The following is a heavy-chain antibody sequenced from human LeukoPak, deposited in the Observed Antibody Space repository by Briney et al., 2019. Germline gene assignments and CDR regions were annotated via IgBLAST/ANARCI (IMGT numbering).Heavy chain of an antibody. Sequence: GGCLRLSCAASGFTFSRYWMSWVRPAQGGGLECGANIKQDGGEKYYVDSVKGRFTSSRDNAKNSLYLQMNSLRAEDTAVYYCARGGTYYDILTGYYTAWYFDYWGQGTLVTVSS. V-gene: IGHV3-7*04. CDR1: GFTFSRYW. CDR3: ARGGTYYDILTGYYTAWYFDY. CDR2: IKQDGGEK. J-gene: IGHJ4*02. D-gene: IGHD3-9*01.